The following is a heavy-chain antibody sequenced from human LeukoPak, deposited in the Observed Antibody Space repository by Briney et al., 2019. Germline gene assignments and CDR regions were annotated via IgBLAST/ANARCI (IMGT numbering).Heavy chain of an antibody. J-gene: IGHJ4*02. Sequence: GGSLRLSCAASGFTFSSYGMHWVRQAQGKGLEWVAVIWYDGSNKYYADSVKGRFTISRDNSKNTLYLQMNSLRAEDTAVYYCAREAISYFDYWGQGTLVTVSS. CDR2: IWYDGSNK. V-gene: IGHV3-33*08. CDR1: GFTFSSYG. CDR3: AREAISYFDY.